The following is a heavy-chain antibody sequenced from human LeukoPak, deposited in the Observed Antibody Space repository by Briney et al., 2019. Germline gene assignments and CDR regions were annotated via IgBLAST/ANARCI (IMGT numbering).Heavy chain of an antibody. J-gene: IGHJ4*02. Sequence: GGSLRLSCAASGFTFSSYWMHWVRQAQGNGLVWVSRIGSDGSTTTYADSVKGRFTISGDNAKNTLYLQMNSLRAEDTAVYYCARGRSGSSGYYSAIDSWGQGTPATVSS. CDR2: IGSDGSTT. V-gene: IGHV3-74*01. CDR3: ARGRSGSSGYYSAIDS. CDR1: GFTFSSYW. D-gene: IGHD3-22*01.